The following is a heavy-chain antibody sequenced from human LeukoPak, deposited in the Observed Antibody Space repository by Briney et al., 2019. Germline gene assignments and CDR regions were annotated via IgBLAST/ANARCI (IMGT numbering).Heavy chain of an antibody. V-gene: IGHV4-59*11. CDR2: IYYSGST. J-gene: IGHJ6*04. CDR3: ARDRGPMDV. CDR1: GGSISSHY. Sequence: SEPLSLTCTVSGGSISSHYWSWIRQPPGKGLEWIGYIYYSGSTNYNPSLKSRVTISVDTSKNQFSLKLSSVTAADTAVYYCARDRGPMDVWGKGTTVTVSS. D-gene: IGHD3-10*01.